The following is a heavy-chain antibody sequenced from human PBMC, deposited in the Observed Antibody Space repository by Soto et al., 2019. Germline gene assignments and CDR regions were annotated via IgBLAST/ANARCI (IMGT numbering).Heavy chain of an antibody. CDR3: ARQSGSGGSPLAP. J-gene: IGHJ5*02. CDR1: GFTFSNHW. CDR2: IDQDRGSEI. V-gene: IGHV3-7*05. D-gene: IGHD6-19*01. Sequence: EVQLVESGGGLVQPGGSLRLSCAASGFTFSNHWMTWVRQAPGKGLEWVATIDQDRGSEIYHVDSVKGRFTISRDNAKNSLYLQRTSRRAEDTAVYNGARQSGSGGSPLAPWGQGPLVTVSS.